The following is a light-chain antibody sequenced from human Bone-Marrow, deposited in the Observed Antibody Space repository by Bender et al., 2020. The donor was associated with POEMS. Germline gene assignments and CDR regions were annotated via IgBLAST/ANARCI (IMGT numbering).Light chain of an antibody. CDR2: SNN. J-gene: IGLJ3*02. Sequence: QSVLTQPPSASGTPGQSVTLSRSGTRSNFGKYAANWYQHVPGTAPKLLIYSNNQRPSGVPARVSASTSGTTASLAISGLHYDDEADYYCSSWDDSRNGWVFGGGTKLTVL. CDR1: RSNFGKYA. V-gene: IGLV1-44*01. CDR3: SSWDDSRNGWV.